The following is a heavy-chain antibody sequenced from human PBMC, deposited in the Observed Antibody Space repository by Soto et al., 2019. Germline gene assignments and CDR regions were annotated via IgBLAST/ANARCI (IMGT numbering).Heavy chain of an antibody. V-gene: IGHV1-69*13. CDR3: ARDPYKSHFDRLSSRDYYYGMDV. J-gene: IGHJ6*02. D-gene: IGHD3-9*01. CDR2: IIPIFGTA. Sequence: SVKVSCKASGGTFSSYAISWVRQAPGQGLEWMGGIIPIFGTANYAQKFQGRVTITADESTSTAYMELSSLRSEDTAVYYCARDPYKSHFDRLSSRDYYYGMDVWGQGTTVTVSS. CDR1: GGTFSSYA.